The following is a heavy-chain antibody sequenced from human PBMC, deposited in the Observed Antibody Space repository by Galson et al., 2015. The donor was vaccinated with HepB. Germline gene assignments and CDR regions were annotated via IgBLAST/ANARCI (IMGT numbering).Heavy chain of an antibody. J-gene: IGHJ6*03. CDR2: IYYSGST. CDR1: GGSISSGGHY. V-gene: IGHV4-31*03. CDR3: ARHAVPAATLRYHYYYMDV. D-gene: IGHD2-2*01. Sequence: TLSLTCTVSGGSISSGGHYWSWIRQHPGKGLEWIGYIYYSGSTYYDPSLKSRVTISVDTSKNQFSLKLSSVTAADTAVYYCARHAVPAATLRYHYYYMDVWGKGTTVTVSS.